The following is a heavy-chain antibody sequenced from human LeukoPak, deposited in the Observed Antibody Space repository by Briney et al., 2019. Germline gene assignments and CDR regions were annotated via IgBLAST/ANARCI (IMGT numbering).Heavy chain of an antibody. Sequence: GGSLRLSCAASGFTFSSHSMNWVRQAPGKGLEWVSYINEGGNNIFYADSVKGRFTISRDNAKNSLHLQMNSLRVDDTAVYYCARDDLTNGYNGNFWGQGTLVTVSS. D-gene: IGHD5-24*01. CDR1: GFTFSSHS. J-gene: IGHJ4*02. CDR3: ARDDLTNGYNGNF. CDR2: INEGGNNI. V-gene: IGHV3-48*01.